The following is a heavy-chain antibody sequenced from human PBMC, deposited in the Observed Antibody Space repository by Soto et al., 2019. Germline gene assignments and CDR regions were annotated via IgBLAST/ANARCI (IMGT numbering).Heavy chain of an antibody. CDR3: AKSLTASNFRVDV. D-gene: IGHD1-1*01. V-gene: IGHV3-23*01. CDR1: GFTFNSYF. CDR2: ISGGGGAK. J-gene: IGHJ6*02. Sequence: DEQLLESGGDLVQPGGSLRLACTASGFTFNSYFMSWVRQAPGAGLEWISAISGGGGAKYYSDPVTGRFTISRDNSNTTLYLQMNSLRADDTAVYYGAKSLTASNFRVDVGGHGTRVTVSS.